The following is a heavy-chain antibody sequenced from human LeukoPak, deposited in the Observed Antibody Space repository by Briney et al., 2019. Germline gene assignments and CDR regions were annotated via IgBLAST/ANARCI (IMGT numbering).Heavy chain of an antibody. CDR1: GYTFTGYY. J-gene: IGHJ4*02. V-gene: IGHV1-2*02. D-gene: IGHD5-12*01. Sequence: ASVKVSCKASGYTFTGYYMHWVRQAPGQGLEWMGWINPNSGGTNYAQKFQGRVTMTRDTSISTAYMELSRLRSDDTAVYYCARERGAVAKAPRFDYWGQGTLVTVSS. CDR3: ARERGAVAKAPRFDY. CDR2: INPNSGGT.